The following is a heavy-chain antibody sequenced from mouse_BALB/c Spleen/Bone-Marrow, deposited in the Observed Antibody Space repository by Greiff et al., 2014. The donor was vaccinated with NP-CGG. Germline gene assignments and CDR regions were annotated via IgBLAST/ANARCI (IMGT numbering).Heavy chain of an antibody. CDR3: TRNWDWYFDV. D-gene: IGHD4-1*01. CDR1: GYSFTSYW. V-gene: IGHV1-5*01. Sequence: EVQLQQSGTVLTRPGASVKMSCKASGYSFTSYWMHWVKQRPGQGLEWIGAIYPGNSDTTYNQKFKGKAKLTAVTSASTAYMELGSLTNEDSAVYYCTRNWDWYFDVWGAGTTVTVSS. J-gene: IGHJ1*01. CDR2: IYPGNSDT.